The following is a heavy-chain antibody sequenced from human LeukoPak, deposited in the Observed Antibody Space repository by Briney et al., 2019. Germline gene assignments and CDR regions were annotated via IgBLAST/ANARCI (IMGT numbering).Heavy chain of an antibody. CDR2: ISYDGSNK. V-gene: IGHV3-30-3*01. D-gene: IGHD1-26*01. J-gene: IGHJ4*02. CDR3: ARAFTTWEPQAPFDY. Sequence: GGSLRLSCAASGFTFSSYAMHWVRQAPGKGLEWVAVISYDGSNKYYADSVKGRFTISRDNSKNTLYLQMNSLRAEDTAVYYCARAFTTWEPQAPFDYWGQGTLVTVSS. CDR1: GFTFSSYA.